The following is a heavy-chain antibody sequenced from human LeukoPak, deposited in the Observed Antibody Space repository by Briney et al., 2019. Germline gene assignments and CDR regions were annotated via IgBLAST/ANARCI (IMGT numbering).Heavy chain of an antibody. J-gene: IGHJ5*02. Sequence: ASVKASCKASGYTFTGYYMHWVRQAPGQGLEWMGWINPNSGGTNYAQKFQGRVTMTRDTSISTAYMELSRLRSDDTAVYYCARDYHIAAAGKARFDPWGQGTLVTVSS. CDR2: INPNSGGT. CDR1: GYTFTGYY. CDR3: ARDYHIAAAGKARFDP. D-gene: IGHD6-13*01. V-gene: IGHV1-2*02.